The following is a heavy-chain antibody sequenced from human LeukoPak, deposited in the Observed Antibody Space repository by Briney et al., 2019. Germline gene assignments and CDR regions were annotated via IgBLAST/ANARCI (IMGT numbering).Heavy chain of an antibody. D-gene: IGHD6-19*01. CDR2: INPNSGGT. CDR3: AREASGIAVAGTGYNWFDP. J-gene: IGHJ5*02. CDR1: GYTFTGYY. V-gene: IGHV1-2*02. Sequence: ASVKVSCKASGYTFTGYYMQWVRQAPGQGLEWMGWINPNSGGTNYAQKFQGRVTMTRDTSISTAYMELSRLRSDDTAVYYCAREASGIAVAGTGYNWFDPWGQGTLVTVSS.